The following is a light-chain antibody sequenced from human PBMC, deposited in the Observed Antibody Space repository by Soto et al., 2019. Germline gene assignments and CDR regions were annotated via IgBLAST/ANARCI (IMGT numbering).Light chain of an antibody. V-gene: IGKV1-33*01. Sequence: DIQMTQSPSSLSASVGDRVTITCQASQDISTYLNWYQQKPGKAPNLLIDDASNLETGVPSRFSRSVNGTQFTFTISSLQPEDIATYYCQQYDNPSLSFGGVTQEEIK. J-gene: IGKJ4*01. CDR2: DAS. CDR3: QQYDNPSLS. CDR1: QDISTY.